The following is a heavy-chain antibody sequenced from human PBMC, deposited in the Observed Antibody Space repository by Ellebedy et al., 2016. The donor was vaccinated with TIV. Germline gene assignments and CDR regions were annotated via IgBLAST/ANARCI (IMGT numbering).Heavy chain of an antibody. V-gene: IGHV3-66*01. CDR2: IYPGGGT. D-gene: IGHD2-2*01. CDR1: GFTVATNH. J-gene: IGHJ4*02. Sequence: PGGSLRLSCAVSGFTVATNHMSWVRQAPGKGLQWVADIYPGGGTYYHGSVKGRFAISRDNSKNTLYLQMNSLTAEDTAVYYCAREPVPTWAFDSWGQGTLVTVSS. CDR3: AREPVPTWAFDS.